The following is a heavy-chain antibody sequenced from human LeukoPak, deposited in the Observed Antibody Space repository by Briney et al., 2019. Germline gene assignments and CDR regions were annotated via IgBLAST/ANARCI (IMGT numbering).Heavy chain of an antibody. CDR3: AGGFGVVSRFDY. D-gene: IGHD3-3*01. CDR1: GGSIFSHY. CDR2: IHYGGSS. Sequence: PSETLSLTCNVSGGSIFSHYWTWIRQPPGKGLEWIGYIHYGGSSKYNPSLKSRVTISLDKTNIQFSLRLSSVTAADTAVYYCAGGFGVVSRFDYWGQGSLVTVSS. V-gene: IGHV4-59*11. J-gene: IGHJ4*02.